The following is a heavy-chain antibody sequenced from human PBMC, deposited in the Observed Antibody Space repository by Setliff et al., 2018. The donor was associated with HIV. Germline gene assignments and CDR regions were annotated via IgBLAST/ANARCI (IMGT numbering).Heavy chain of an antibody. CDR2: IFPGDSKM. J-gene: IGHJ4*02. V-gene: IGHV5-51*01. D-gene: IGHD2-21*02. Sequence: PGESLKISCKGSGYSFTSYWIAWVRQKPGKGLEWMGIIFPGDSKMHYSQSFHGRVTLSADKSISTAYLQWSSLQTSDSGMYYCARGIAALTASFDYWGQGSLVTVSS. CDR3: ARGIAALTASFDY. CDR1: GYSFTSYW.